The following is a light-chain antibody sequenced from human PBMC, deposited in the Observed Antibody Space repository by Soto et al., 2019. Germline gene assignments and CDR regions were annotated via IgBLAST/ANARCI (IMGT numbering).Light chain of an antibody. V-gene: IGLV1-47*01. CDR3: AAWDDSMSGSYV. Sequence: QSVLTQPPSASGTPGQRVTISCSGSSSNIGSNYVYWYQQLPGTAPKLLIYRNNQRPSGVPDRFSGSKSGTSASLAISGLRSEDEADYYCAAWDDSMSGSYVFGNGTRSP. CDR1: SSNIGSNY. J-gene: IGLJ1*01. CDR2: RNN.